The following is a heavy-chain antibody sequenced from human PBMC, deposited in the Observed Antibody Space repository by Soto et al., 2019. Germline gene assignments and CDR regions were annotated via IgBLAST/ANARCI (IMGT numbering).Heavy chain of an antibody. Sequence: PSETLSLTCTVSGGSISSSSYYWGWIRQPPGKGLEWIGSISYSGSTYYNPSLKSRVTMSVDPSKNQFSLKLISVTAADTAVYYCARHWITMVRGVCHFDYWGQGTLVTVSS. J-gene: IGHJ4*02. D-gene: IGHD3-10*01. CDR3: ARHWITMVRGVCHFDY. CDR2: ISYSGST. CDR1: GGSISSSSYY. V-gene: IGHV4-39*01.